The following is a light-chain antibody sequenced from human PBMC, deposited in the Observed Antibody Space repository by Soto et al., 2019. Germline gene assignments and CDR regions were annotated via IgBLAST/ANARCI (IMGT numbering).Light chain of an antibody. CDR1: SSDVGGYNY. Sequence: QSALTQPASVSGSPGQSITISCTGTSSDVGGYNYVSWYQQHPGKAPKLMIYEGNDRPSGVSDRFSGSKSGNTASLTISGLQAEDEADYYCSSYTISSTYIFGTGTKLTVL. V-gene: IGLV2-14*01. CDR3: SSYTISSTYI. J-gene: IGLJ1*01. CDR2: EGN.